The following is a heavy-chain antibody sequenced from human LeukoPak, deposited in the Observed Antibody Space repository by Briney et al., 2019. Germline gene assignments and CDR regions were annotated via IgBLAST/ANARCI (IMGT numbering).Heavy chain of an antibody. CDR1: GGTFSSYA. Sequence: ASVKVSCKASGGTFSSYAISWVRQAPGQGLEWMGGIIPIFGTANDAHKFQGRVTITTDESTSTAYMELSSLRSEDTAVYYCASFGYDILTGRIGSIDYWGQGTLVTVSS. V-gene: IGHV1-69*05. CDR2: IIPIFGTA. CDR3: ASFGYDILTGRIGSIDY. D-gene: IGHD3-9*01. J-gene: IGHJ4*02.